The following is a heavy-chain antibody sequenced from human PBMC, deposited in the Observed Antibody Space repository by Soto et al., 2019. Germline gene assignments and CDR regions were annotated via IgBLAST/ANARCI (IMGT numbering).Heavy chain of an antibody. CDR2: IWYDGSNK. CDR3: ARDDRLGWYFDL. CDR1: GFTFSSYG. Sequence: QVQLVESGGGVVQPGRSLRLSCAASGFTFSSYGMHWVRQAPGKGLEWVAVIWYDGSNKYYADSVKGRFTISRDNSKNTLYLQMNSLRAEDTAVYYCARDDRLGWYFDLWARGTLVTVSS. J-gene: IGHJ2*01. V-gene: IGHV3-33*01.